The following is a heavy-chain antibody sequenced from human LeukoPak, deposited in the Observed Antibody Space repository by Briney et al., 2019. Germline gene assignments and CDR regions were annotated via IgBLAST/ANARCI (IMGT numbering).Heavy chain of an antibody. CDR3: AREPYSSGSYGMDV. CDR1: GFTVSSNY. D-gene: IGHD6-19*01. J-gene: IGHJ6*02. Sequence: GGSLRLSCAASGFTVSSNYMSWVRQAPGKGLEWVSIIYSGGSTYYADSVKGRFTISRHNSKNTLYLQMNSLRAEDTAMYYCAREPYSSGSYGMDVWGQGTTVTVSS. CDR2: IYSGGST. V-gene: IGHV3-53*04.